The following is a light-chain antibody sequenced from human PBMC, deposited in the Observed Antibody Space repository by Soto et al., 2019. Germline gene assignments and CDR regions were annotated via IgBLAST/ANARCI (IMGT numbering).Light chain of an antibody. CDR2: DAS. CDR1: QSVSTNY. Sequence: EIGLTQSPGTLSLSPGQRATLSCRASQSVSTNYLVWYQQKPGQAPRLLIYDASNRATGIPDRFSGSGSGTDFTLTISRLEPEDFAVYYCQQYGSSPLTFGGGTKVEIK. J-gene: IGKJ4*01. V-gene: IGKV3-20*01. CDR3: QQYGSSPLT.